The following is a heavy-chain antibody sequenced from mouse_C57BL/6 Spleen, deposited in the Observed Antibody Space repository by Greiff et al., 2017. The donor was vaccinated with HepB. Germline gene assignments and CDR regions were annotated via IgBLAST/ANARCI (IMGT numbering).Heavy chain of an antibody. CDR1: GFTFSDYG. Sequence: DVQLQESGGGLVKPGGSLKLSCAASGFTFSDYGMHWVRQAPEKGLEWVAYISSGSSTIYYADTVKGRFTISRDNAKNTLFLQMTSLRSEDTAMYYCARAYSNYDYAMDYWGQGTSVTVSS. J-gene: IGHJ4*01. CDR3: ARAYSNYDYAMDY. CDR2: ISSGSSTI. V-gene: IGHV5-17*01. D-gene: IGHD2-5*01.